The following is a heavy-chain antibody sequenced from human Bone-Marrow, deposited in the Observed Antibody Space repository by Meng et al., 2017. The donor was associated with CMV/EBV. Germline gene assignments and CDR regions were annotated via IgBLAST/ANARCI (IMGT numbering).Heavy chain of an antibody. V-gene: IGHV3-11*04. J-gene: IGHJ6*02. D-gene: IGHD3-22*01. CDR3: ASKESYFYDSNYYGMDV. Sequence: GESLKISCAASGFTFSDYYMTWIRQAPGKGLEWVSYISSSGSITKYLDSLKGRFTISRDNAKNSLFLQMNSLTVEDTAVYYCASKESYFYDSNYYGMDVWGQGTTVTVSS. CDR1: GFTFSDYY. CDR2: ISSSGSIT.